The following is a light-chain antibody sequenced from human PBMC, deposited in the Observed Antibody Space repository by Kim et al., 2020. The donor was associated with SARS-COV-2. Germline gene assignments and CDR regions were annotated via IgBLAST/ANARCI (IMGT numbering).Light chain of an antibody. CDR3: QQYNNWPYT. CDR1: QSVSSN. J-gene: IGKJ2*01. Sequence: SVSPGERATRSCRASQSVSSNLAWYQQKPGQAPRLLIYGASTRATGIPARFSGSGSGTELTLTISSLQSEDFAVYYCQQYNNWPYTFGQGTKLEI. V-gene: IGKV3-15*01. CDR2: GAS.